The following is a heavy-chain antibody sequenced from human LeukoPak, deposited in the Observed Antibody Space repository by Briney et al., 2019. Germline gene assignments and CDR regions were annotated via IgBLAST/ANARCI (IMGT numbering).Heavy chain of an antibody. D-gene: IGHD5-12*01. CDR2: IYYSGST. CDR3: ARDGDHSGHDYGKYL. V-gene: IGHV4-39*02. J-gene: IGHJ4*02. CDR1: GGSISSSSYY. Sequence: PSETLSLTCTVSGGSISSSSYYWGWIRQPPGKGLEWIGSIYYSGSTYYNPSLKSRVTISVDTSKNQFSLKLSSVTAADTAVYYCARDGDHSGHDYGKYLWGQGTLVTVSS.